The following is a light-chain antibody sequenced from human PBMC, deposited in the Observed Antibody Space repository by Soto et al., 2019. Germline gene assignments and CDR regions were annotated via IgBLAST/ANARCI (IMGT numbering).Light chain of an antibody. Sequence: ESVLTQSPATLSLSPGERATLSCRASQSVNSNYLAWYQQHPGQPPRLLIYGISTRATGIPARFSGSGSGTEFTLTISSLQSEDFAVYYCQQYNNWWTFGQGAKVDIK. CDR1: QSVNSN. V-gene: IGKV3-15*01. J-gene: IGKJ1*01. CDR3: QQYNNWWT. CDR2: GIS.